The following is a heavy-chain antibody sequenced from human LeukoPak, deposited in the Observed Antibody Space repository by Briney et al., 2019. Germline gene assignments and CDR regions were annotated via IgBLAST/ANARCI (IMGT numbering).Heavy chain of an antibody. CDR1: GFTLSSYA. CDR2: ISGSGSST. CDR3: AKDLGRISHPFDY. Sequence: PGGPLRLSCAACGFTLSSYAMIWVRQAPGKGLEWVSAISGSGSSTYYADTVKGRFTISRDNSKNTLYLQMNSLRAEDTAVYYCAKDLGRISHPFDYWGQGTLVTVSS. V-gene: IGHV3-23*01. D-gene: IGHD2-15*01. J-gene: IGHJ4*02.